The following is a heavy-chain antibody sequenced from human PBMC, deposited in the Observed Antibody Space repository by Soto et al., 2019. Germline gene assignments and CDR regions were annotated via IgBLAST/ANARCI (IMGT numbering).Heavy chain of an antibody. CDR1: GLTFSSYS. CDR3: ARSRHPFADYAAY. CDR2: ILFDGSKT. D-gene: IGHD4-17*01. J-gene: IGHJ4*02. V-gene: IGHV3-30*03. Sequence: QLHLVESGGGVVQPGRSLRLSCAASGLTFSSYSIHWVRQAPGKGLEWVAVILFDGSKTNYADSVKGRFTISRDNSKDTLYLQMNSLKTEDTAVYYCARSRHPFADYAAYWGQGTLVTVSS.